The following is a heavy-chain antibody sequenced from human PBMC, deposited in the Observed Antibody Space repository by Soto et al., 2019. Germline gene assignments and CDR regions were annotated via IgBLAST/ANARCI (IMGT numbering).Heavy chain of an antibody. CDR1: GSSISNYY. V-gene: IGHV4-59*01. CDR2: IFHSGNT. CDR3: ARKSSTSDY. D-gene: IGHD2-2*01. J-gene: IGHJ4*02. Sequence: SETLSLSCTVSGSSISNYYWSWIRQPPGKGLEWIGYIFHSGNTNYNPSLKSRVTISVDTSKNRFSLKLSSVTAADTAVYYCARKSSTSDYWGQGTLVTVSS.